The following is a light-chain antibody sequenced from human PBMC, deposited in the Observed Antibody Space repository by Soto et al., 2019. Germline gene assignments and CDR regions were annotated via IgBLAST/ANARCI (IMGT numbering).Light chain of an antibody. J-gene: IGLJ1*01. Sequence: QSVLTQSASVSGSPGQSITISCTGTSSDVGNYNYVSWYQQHPGEVPKLIIFNVNNRPSGVSNRFSGSKSGNTASLTISGLQAEDEDDYYCSSFKSSTTYVFGPGTKVTVL. V-gene: IGLV2-14*01. CDR1: SSDVGNYNY. CDR2: NVN. CDR3: SSFKSSTTYV.